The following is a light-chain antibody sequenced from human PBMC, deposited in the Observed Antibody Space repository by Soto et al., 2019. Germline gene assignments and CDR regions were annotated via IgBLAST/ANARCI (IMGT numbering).Light chain of an antibody. V-gene: IGKV3-20*01. CDR3: QQYHTSPVT. CDR1: QSVSSSY. J-gene: IGKJ1*01. CDR2: GAS. Sequence: EIVLTQSPVTLSLSPGERATLSCRASQSVSSSYLAWYQQKPGQTPRLLIYGASGRATGIPDRFSGSGSGTDFTLTISRLEPEDFAVYYCQQYHTSPVTFGQGTKVDNK.